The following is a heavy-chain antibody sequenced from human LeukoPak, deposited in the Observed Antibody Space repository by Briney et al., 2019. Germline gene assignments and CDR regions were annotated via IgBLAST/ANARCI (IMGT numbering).Heavy chain of an antibody. J-gene: IGHJ3*01. V-gene: IGHV4-59*01. D-gene: IGHD4-17*01. Sequence: SETLSLTCTVSGGSISSYYWSWIRQPPGKGLEWIGYIYYSGSTNYNPSLKSRVTISVDTSKNQFSLKLSSVTAADTAVYFCARDDYGVFDAFDVWGQGTVVTVSS. CDR3: ARDDYGVFDAFDV. CDR1: GGSISSYY. CDR2: IYYSGST.